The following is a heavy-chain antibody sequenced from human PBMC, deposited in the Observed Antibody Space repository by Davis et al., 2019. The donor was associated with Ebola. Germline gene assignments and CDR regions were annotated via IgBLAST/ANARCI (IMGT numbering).Heavy chain of an antibody. J-gene: IGHJ4*02. D-gene: IGHD3-16*01. V-gene: IGHV3-23*01. CDR1: GFVFRNYV. Sequence: GESLKISCAASGFVFRNYVMSWVRQAPGKGLEWVSTLGTSADTYYADSVKGRFTISRDNSKNTLYLQMNGLRVEDTAVYYCARGIDYWGQGTLVTVSS. CDR2: LGTSADT. CDR3: ARGIDY.